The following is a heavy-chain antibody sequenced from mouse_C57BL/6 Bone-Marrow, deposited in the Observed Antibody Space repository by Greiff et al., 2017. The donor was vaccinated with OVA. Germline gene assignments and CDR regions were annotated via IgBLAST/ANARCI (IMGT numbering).Heavy chain of an antibody. CDR2: IHPNSGST. D-gene: IGHD1-1*01. CDR3: ARGSFTTVVAKGY. J-gene: IGHJ2*01. V-gene: IGHV1-64*01. CDR1: GYTFTSYW. Sequence: VQLQQPGAELVKPGASVKLSCKASGYTFTSYWMHWVKQRPGQGLEWIGMIHPNSGSTNYNEKFKSKATLTVDKSSSTAYMQLSSLTSEDSAVYYCARGSFTTVVAKGYWGQGTTLTVSS.